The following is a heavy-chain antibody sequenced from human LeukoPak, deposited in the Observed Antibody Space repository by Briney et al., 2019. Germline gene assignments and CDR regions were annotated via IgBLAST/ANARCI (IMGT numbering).Heavy chain of an antibody. CDR1: GFTFSNYY. D-gene: IGHD1-26*01. V-gene: IGHV3-11*01. Sequence: GGSLRLSCVTSGFTFSNYYMTWIRQAPGKGLEWVSYISGTGDSKYYADSVKGRFTISRDNAKNSLYLQMSSLRAEDTAMYYCARDYSGSEYFFDYWGQGSLVTVSS. CDR2: ISGTGDSK. CDR3: ARDYSGSEYFFDY. J-gene: IGHJ4*02.